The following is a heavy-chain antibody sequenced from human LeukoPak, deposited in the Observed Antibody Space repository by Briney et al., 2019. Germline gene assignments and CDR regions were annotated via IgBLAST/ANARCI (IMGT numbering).Heavy chain of an antibody. Sequence: GWIRHPPGGGLEWMGIIFPGDSDTRYSPSFQGQLTNSADKSISTAYLQWSSLKASDTAMYDCARCSSGYYYYFDYWGQGTLVTVSS. D-gene: IGHD3-22*01. CDR3: ARCSSGYYYYFDY. V-gene: IGHV5-51*02. J-gene: IGHJ4*02. CDR2: IFPGDSDT.